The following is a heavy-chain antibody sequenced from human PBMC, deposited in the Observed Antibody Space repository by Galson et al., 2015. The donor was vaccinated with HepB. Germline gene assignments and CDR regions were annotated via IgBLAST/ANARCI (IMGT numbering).Heavy chain of an antibody. D-gene: IGHD2-2*01. Sequence: SVKVSCKASGYTFTSYYMHWVRQAPGQGLEWMGIINPSGGSTSYAQKFQGRVTMTRDTSTSTVYMELSSLRSEDTAVYYCAREARYCSSTSCYSGMDVWGQGTTVTVSS. CDR1: GYTFTSYY. CDR2: INPSGGST. J-gene: IGHJ6*02. V-gene: IGHV1-46*01. CDR3: AREARYCSSTSCYSGMDV.